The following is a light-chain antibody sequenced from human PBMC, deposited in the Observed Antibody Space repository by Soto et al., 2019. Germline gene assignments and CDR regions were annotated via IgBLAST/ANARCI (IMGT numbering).Light chain of an antibody. CDR2: DVS. Sequence: QSVLTQPASVSGSPGQSITISCAGTSSDVGGYNYVSWYQQHPGKAPKLMIYDVSNRPSGVSNRFSGSKSGNTASLTISGLQAEDAADYYCSSYTSSSTLYVFGTGNKVTVL. V-gene: IGLV2-14*01. CDR1: SSDVGGYNY. J-gene: IGLJ1*01. CDR3: SSYTSSSTLYV.